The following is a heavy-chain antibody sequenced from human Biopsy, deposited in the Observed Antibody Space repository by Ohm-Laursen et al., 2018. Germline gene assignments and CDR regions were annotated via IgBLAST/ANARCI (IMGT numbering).Heavy chain of an antibody. J-gene: IGHJ4*02. V-gene: IGHV1-18*01. CDR2: SSGYNGKT. CDR1: GYTFTSYA. D-gene: IGHD3-9*01. CDR3: AIDGNDFLTDYLKIDQ. Sequence: SVKVSCKASGYTFTSYAISWVRQAPGQGLEWMGWSSGYNGKTNYAQKFQGRLIMTTDTSTSTAYMDLRSLRSDDTAVYYCAIDGNDFLTDYLKIDQWGQGTLVTVS.